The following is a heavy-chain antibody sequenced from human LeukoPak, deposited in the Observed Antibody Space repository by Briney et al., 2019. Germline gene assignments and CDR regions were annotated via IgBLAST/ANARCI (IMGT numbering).Heavy chain of an antibody. D-gene: IGHD3-10*01. V-gene: IGHV3-30*04. CDR3: ARARFPAFDI. CDR2: ISYDGSNK. J-gene: IGHJ3*02. CDR1: GFTFSSYA. Sequence: PGGSLRLSCAASGFTFSSYAMHWVRQAPGKGLEWVAVISYDGSNKYYADSVKGRFTISRDNSKNTLYLQMNSLRAEDTAVYYCARARFPAFDIWGQGTMVTVSS.